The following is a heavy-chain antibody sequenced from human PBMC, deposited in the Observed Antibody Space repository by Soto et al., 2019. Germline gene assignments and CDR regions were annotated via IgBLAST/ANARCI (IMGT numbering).Heavy chain of an antibody. V-gene: IGHV4-34*01. D-gene: IGHD6-19*01. Sequence: SETLSLTCAVYGGSFSGYYWSWIRQPPGKGLEWIGEINHSGSTNYNPSLKSRVTISVDTSKNQFSLKLSSVTAADTAVYYCARVGYRYSSGWYSPFDYWGQGTLVTVSS. J-gene: IGHJ4*02. CDR2: INHSGST. CDR3: ARVGYRYSSGWYSPFDY. CDR1: GGSFSGYY.